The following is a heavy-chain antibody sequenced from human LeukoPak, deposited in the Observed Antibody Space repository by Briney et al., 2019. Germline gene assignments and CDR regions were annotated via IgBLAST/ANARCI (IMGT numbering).Heavy chain of an antibody. CDR1: GFTFSDYY. CDR2: ISGSGGST. V-gene: IGHV3-23*01. D-gene: IGHD6-13*01. Sequence: GGSLRLSCAASGFTFSDYYMNWIRQAPGKGLEWVSAISGSGGSTYYADSVKGRFTISRDNSKNTLYLQMNSLRAEDTAVYYCAKREKGSSWLSYYMDVWGKGTTVTISS. J-gene: IGHJ6*03. CDR3: AKREKGSSWLSYYMDV.